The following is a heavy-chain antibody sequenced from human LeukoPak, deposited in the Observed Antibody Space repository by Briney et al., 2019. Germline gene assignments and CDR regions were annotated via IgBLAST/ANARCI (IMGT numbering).Heavy chain of an antibody. CDR3: AKDMAYCGGDCYYAFDI. D-gene: IGHD2-21*01. V-gene: IGHV3-30*02. CDR1: GFTFSSYG. Sequence: GGSLRLSCAASGFTFSSYGMHWVRQAPGKGLEWVAFIRYDGSNKYYADSVKGRFTISRDNSKNTLYLQMNGLRAEDTAVYYCAKDMAYCGGDCYYAFDIWGQGTMVTVSS. J-gene: IGHJ3*02. CDR2: IRYDGSNK.